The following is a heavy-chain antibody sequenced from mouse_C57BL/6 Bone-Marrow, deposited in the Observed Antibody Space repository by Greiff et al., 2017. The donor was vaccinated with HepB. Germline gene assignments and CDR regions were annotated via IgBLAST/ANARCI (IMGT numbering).Heavy chain of an antibody. CDR1: GYTFTDYE. J-gene: IGHJ2*01. V-gene: IGHV1-15*01. CDR2: IDPETGGT. Sequence: VKLQQSGAELVRPGASVTLSCKASGYTFTDYEMHWVKQTPVHGLEWIGAIDPETGGTAYNQKFKGKAILTADKSSSTAYMELRSLTSEDSAVYYWTRGGLLRLTGSYYFDYWGQGTTLTVSS. D-gene: IGHD1-2*01. CDR3: TRGGLLRLTGSYYFDY.